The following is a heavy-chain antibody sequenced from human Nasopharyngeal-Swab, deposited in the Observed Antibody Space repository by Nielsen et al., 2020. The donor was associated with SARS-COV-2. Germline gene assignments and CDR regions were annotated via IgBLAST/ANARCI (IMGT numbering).Heavy chain of an antibody. V-gene: IGHV3-74*01. D-gene: IGHD3-10*01. J-gene: IGHJ4*02. CDR3: ARGKSGLLWFGELFRPSKYYFDY. CDR2: INSDGSST. CDR1: GFTFSSYW. Sequence: GESLKISCAASGFTFSSYWMHWVRQAPGKGLVWVSRINSDGSSTSYADSVKGRFTISRDNAKNSLYLQMNSLRAEDTAVYYCARGKSGLLWFGELFRPSKYYFDYWGQGTLVTVSS.